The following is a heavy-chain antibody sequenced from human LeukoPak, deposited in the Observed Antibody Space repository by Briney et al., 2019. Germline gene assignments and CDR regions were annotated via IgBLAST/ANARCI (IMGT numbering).Heavy chain of an antibody. D-gene: IGHD3-22*01. CDR2: IWSDGSKK. V-gene: IGHV3-33*01. CDR3: ARDDDTSSHYSRFDY. Sequence: GGSLRLSCAASGFTFNYYGMHWVRQAPGKGLEWVAVIWSDGSKKYYADSVKGRFTVSRDDSKSTLYLQMNSLRVEDTALHFCARDDDTSSHYSRFDYWGQGTLVTVSS. CDR1: GFTFNYYG. J-gene: IGHJ4*02.